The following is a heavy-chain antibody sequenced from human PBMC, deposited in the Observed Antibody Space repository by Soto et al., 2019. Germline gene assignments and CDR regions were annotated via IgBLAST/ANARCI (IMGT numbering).Heavy chain of an antibody. D-gene: IGHD3-22*01. Sequence: SWGSLPVSCASSEFTFSDYYMSWIRHAPGKGLEWVSYISSSSSYTNYADSVKGRFTISRDNAKNSLYLQMNSLRAEDTAVYYCARGTYYYASSGYPDYWGQGTMVTVSS. CDR3: ARGTYYYASSGYPDY. CDR2: ISSSSSYT. V-gene: IGHV3-11*06. J-gene: IGHJ4*02. CDR1: EFTFSDYY.